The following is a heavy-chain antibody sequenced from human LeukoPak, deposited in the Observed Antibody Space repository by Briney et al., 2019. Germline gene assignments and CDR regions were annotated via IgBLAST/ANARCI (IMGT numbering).Heavy chain of an antibody. CDR1: GGSFSTYY. V-gene: IGHV4-34*01. J-gene: IGHJ4*03. D-gene: IGHD1-1*01. CDR3: ARGPTISETGYFDY. Sequence: SETLSLTCAVYGGSFSTYYWSWIRQSPGKRLEWIAEINHRGDTNYNPSVKSRVTISVDTSRNQFSLKITSLTAADTAVHYCARGPTISETGYFDYWGQGTLVTVSS. CDR2: INHRGDT.